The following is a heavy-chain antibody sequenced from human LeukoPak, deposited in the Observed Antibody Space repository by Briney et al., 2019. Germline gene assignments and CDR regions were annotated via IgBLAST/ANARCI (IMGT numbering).Heavy chain of an antibody. Sequence: QPGGSLRLSCAASGFTFSSYAMSWVRQAPGKGLEWVSAISGSGGSTYYADSVKGRFTISRDNSKNTLYLQMNSLRAEDTAVYYCAKDRGYYGSGSYYNFFDYWGQGTLVTVSS. V-gene: IGHV3-23*01. CDR1: GFTFSSYA. J-gene: IGHJ4*02. CDR2: ISGSGGST. CDR3: AKDRGYYGSGSYYNFFDY. D-gene: IGHD3-10*01.